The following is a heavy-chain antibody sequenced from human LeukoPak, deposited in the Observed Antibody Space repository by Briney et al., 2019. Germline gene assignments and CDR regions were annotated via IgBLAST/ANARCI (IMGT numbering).Heavy chain of an antibody. CDR3: ARGQRYSMYYFDY. V-gene: IGHV3-53*01. CDR2: IYSGGST. D-gene: IGHD3-9*01. J-gene: IGHJ4*02. Sequence: QPGGSLRLSCAASGFIVSSNYMNWVRQAPGKGLEWVSVIYSGGSTYYADSVKGRFTISRDNSKNTLNLQMNSLRAEDTAVYYCARGQRYSMYYFDYWGQGTLVTVSS. CDR1: GFIVSSNY.